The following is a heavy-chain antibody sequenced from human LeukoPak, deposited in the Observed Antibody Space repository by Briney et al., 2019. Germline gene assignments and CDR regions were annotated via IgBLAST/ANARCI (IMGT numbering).Heavy chain of an antibody. D-gene: IGHD3-3*01. CDR2: IYYSGST. V-gene: IGHV4-39*01. Sequence: SETLSLTCTVSGGSISSNNSYWGWIRQPPGKGLEWIGSIYYSGSTYYNPSLKSRVTISVDTSKNQFSLKLSSVTAADTAVYYCARRFETLRFLEWLGAFDIWGQGTMVTVSS. J-gene: IGHJ3*02. CDR1: GGSISSNNSY. CDR3: ARRFETLRFLEWLGAFDI.